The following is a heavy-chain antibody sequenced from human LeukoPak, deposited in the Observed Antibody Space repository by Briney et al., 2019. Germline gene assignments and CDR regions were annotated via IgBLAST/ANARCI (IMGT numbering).Heavy chain of an antibody. Sequence: SETLSLTCTVSGGSISSSSYYWGWIRQPPGKGREWIGSIYYSGSTYYNPSLKSRVTISVDTSKNQFSLKLSSVTAADTAVYYCARQSDIVVVPAATGYWFDPWGQGTLVTVSS. CDR3: ARQSDIVVVPAATGYWFDP. CDR1: GGSISSSSYY. V-gene: IGHV4-39*01. CDR2: IYYSGST. J-gene: IGHJ5*02. D-gene: IGHD2-2*01.